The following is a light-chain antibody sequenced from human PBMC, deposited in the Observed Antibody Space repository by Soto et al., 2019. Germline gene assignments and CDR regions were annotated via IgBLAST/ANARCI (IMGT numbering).Light chain of an antibody. J-gene: IGKJ1*01. V-gene: IGKV3-15*01. Sequence: VMTQSPATLSVSPGESATLSCRASQSISNNLAWYQQKPGQAPRLLMYDASTKATGIPDRFSGSGSGAEFTLTISSLQSEDLAVYYCQQYNNWPRTFGQGTKVEV. CDR3: QQYNNWPRT. CDR2: DAS. CDR1: QSISNN.